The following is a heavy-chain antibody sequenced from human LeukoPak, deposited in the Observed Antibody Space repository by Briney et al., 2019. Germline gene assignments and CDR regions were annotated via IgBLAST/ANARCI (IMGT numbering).Heavy chain of an antibody. J-gene: IGHJ3*02. D-gene: IGHD4-23*01. V-gene: IGHV1-46*01. CDR2: INPSGGST. CDR1: GYTFTSYY. CDR3: ASYATVVTPSAFDI. Sequence: ASVKVSCKASGYTFTSYYMHWVRQAPGQGLEWMGIINPSGGSTSYAQKFQGRVTMARDMSTSTVYMELSSLRSEDTAVYYCASYATVVTPSAFDIWGQGTMVTVSS.